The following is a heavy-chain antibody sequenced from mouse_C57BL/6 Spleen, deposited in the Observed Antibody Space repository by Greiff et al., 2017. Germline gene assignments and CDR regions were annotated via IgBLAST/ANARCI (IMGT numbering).Heavy chain of an antibody. V-gene: IGHV2-5*01. CDR3: AKNTDYDGAWFAY. D-gene: IGHD2-4*01. CDR2: IWRGGST. J-gene: IGHJ3*01. CDR1: GFSLTSYG. Sequence: VQGVESGPGLVQPSQSLSITCTVSGFSLTSYGVHWVRQSPGKGLEWLGVIWRGGSTDYNAAFMSRLSITKDNSKSQVFFKMNSLQADDTAIYYCAKNTDYDGAWFAYWGQGTLVTVSA.